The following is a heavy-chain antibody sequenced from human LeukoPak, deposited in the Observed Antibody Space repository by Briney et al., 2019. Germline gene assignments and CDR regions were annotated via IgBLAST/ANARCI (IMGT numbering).Heavy chain of an antibody. CDR1: GGTFSSYA. D-gene: IGHD6-13*01. CDR2: IIPIFGTA. V-gene: IGHV1-69*13. J-gene: IGHJ6*02. Sequence: SVKVSCKASGGTFSSYAISWVRQAPGQGVEWMGGIIPIFGTANYAQKFQGRVTITADESTSTACMELSSLRSEDTAVYYCAGLPGIAAAGTPIYYYGMDVWGQGTTVTVSS. CDR3: AGLPGIAAAGTPIYYYGMDV.